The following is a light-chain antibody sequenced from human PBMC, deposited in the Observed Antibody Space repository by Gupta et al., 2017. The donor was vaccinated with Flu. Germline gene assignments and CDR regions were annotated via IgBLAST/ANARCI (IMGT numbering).Light chain of an antibody. V-gene: IGKV4-1*01. CDR1: QSVLYSSKHKNY. CDR3: QQYYSTPPT. Sequence: DIVMTQSPDSLAVSLGERATINCKSSQSVLYSSKHKNYLAWYQQKPGQPPKLLIYWASTRESGVPDRFSGSGSGTDFTLTISSLQAEDVAVYYCQQYYSTPPTFGGGTKVEIK. CDR2: WAS. J-gene: IGKJ4*01.